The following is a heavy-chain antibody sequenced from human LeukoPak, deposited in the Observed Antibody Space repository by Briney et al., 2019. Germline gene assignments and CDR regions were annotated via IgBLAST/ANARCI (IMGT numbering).Heavy chain of an antibody. D-gene: IGHD2-2*01. Sequence: ASVKVSCKXSGYTFTGYYMHWVRQAPGQGLEWMGWINPNSGGTNYAQKFQGRVTMTRDTSISTAYMELSRLRSDDTAVYYCARGYCSSTSCFDFDYWGQGTLVTVPS. CDR3: ARGYCSSTSCFDFDY. CDR2: INPNSGGT. J-gene: IGHJ4*02. CDR1: GYTFTGYY. V-gene: IGHV1-2*02.